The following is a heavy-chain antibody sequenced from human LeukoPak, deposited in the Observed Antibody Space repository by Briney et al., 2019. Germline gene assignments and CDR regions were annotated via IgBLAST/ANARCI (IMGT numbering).Heavy chain of an antibody. Sequence: GGSLRLSCAASGFTFSTYSMNWVRQAPGKGLEWVSAISGSGGRTYYADSVKGRFTISRDNSKNTLYLQMNSLRAEDMAVYYCAKGIAVAGTNWFDPWGQGTLVTVSS. CDR2: ISGSGGRT. CDR1: GFTFSTYS. CDR3: AKGIAVAGTNWFDP. V-gene: IGHV3-23*01. D-gene: IGHD6-19*01. J-gene: IGHJ5*02.